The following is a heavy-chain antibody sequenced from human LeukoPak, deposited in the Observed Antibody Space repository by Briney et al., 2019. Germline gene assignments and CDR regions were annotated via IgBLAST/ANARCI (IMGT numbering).Heavy chain of an antibody. CDR1: GDSISSGYS. J-gene: IGHJ5*02. V-gene: IGHV4-38-2*02. Sequence: SETLSLTCTVSGDSISSGYSWGWIRQPPGKGLEWMGSIYHSGSTYYNPSLKSRVTISVDTSKNQFSLKLSSVTAADTAVYYCARDRITIFGVVTFGRWFDPWGQGTLVTVSS. CDR3: ARDRITIFGVVTFGRWFDP. D-gene: IGHD3-3*01. CDR2: IYHSGST.